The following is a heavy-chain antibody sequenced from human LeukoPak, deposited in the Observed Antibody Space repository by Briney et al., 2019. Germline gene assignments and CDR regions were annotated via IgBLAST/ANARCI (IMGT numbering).Heavy chain of an antibody. CDR3: ARGYRLYCSSTSCLKNYYYGMDV. Sequence: SVKVSCKASGGTFSSYAISWVRQAPGQGLEWMGGIIPIFGTANYAQKFQGRVTITADESTSTAYMELSSLRSEDTAVYYCARGYRLYCSSTSCLKNYYYGMDVWGQGTTVTVSS. J-gene: IGHJ6*02. CDR1: GGTFSSYA. V-gene: IGHV1-69*13. CDR2: IIPIFGTA. D-gene: IGHD2-2*01.